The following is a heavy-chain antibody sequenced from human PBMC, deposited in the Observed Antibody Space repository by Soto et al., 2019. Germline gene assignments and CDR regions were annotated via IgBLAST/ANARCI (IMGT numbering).Heavy chain of an antibody. V-gene: IGHV1-2*04. D-gene: IGHD6-13*01. J-gene: IGHJ6*02. CDR2: INPNSGGT. CDR1: GYTFTGYY. CDR3: ARFAAPPGPGYSVDYYYGMDV. Sequence: ASVKVSCKASGYTFTGYYMHWVRQAPGQGLEWMGWINPNSGGTNYAQKFQGWVTMTRDTSISTAYMELSRLRSDDTAVYYCARFAAPPGPGYSVDYYYGMDVWGQGTTVTVSS.